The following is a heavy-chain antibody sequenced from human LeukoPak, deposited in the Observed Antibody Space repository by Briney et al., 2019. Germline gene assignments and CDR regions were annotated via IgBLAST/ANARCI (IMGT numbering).Heavy chain of an antibody. V-gene: IGHV3-48*01. CDR3: ARALRYFDWLSTSPEYNWFDP. CDR2: ISSSSSTI. Sequence: GGSLRLSCAASGFTFSSYSMNWVRQAPGKGLEWVSYISSSSSTIYYADSVKGRFTISRDNAKNSLYLQMNSLRAEDPAVYYCARALRYFDWLSTSPEYNWFDPWGQGTLVTVSS. D-gene: IGHD3-9*01. J-gene: IGHJ5*02. CDR1: GFTFSSYS.